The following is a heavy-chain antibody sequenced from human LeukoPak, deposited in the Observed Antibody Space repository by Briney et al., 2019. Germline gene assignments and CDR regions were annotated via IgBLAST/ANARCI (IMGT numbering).Heavy chain of an antibody. V-gene: IGHV1-2*02. Sequence: ASVKVSCKASGYTFTGYYMHWVRQAPGQGLEWMGWINPNSGGTNYAQKFQGRVTMTRDTSISTAYMELSSLRSEDTAVYYCARQRATAPLEYWGQGTLVTVSS. D-gene: IGHD5-24*01. CDR1: GYTFTGYY. CDR3: ARQRATAPLEY. CDR2: INPNSGGT. J-gene: IGHJ4*02.